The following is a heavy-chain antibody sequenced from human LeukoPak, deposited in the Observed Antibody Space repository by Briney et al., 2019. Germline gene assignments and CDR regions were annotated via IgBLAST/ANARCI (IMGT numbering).Heavy chain of an antibody. Sequence: GGSLRLSCTASRFTFNIYAMHWVRQAPGKGLEWVSSISSSSSYIYYADSVKGRFTISRDNAKSSLYLQMNSLRADDTAVYYCARERGLQQSYFDYWGQGALVTVSS. CDR1: RFTFNIYA. D-gene: IGHD4-11*01. J-gene: IGHJ4*02. V-gene: IGHV3-21*01. CDR2: ISSSSSYI. CDR3: ARERGLQQSYFDY.